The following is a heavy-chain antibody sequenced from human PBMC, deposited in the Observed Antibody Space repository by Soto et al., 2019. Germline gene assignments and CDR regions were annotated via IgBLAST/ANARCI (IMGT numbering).Heavy chain of an antibody. J-gene: IGHJ4*02. CDR3: ARRALPQCINGVCYKDRFWAY. D-gene: IGHD2-8*01. CDR2: IYYSGTT. Sequence: QVQLQESGPGLVKPSQTLSLTCTVSGGSVSSGGYYWSWIRQHPGTGLEWIGYIYYSGTTYFNPSLKSRASISLDTSKNEFSLKLTSVTAADTAVYYCARRALPQCINGVCYKDRFWAYWGQGALVTVSS. V-gene: IGHV4-31*03. CDR1: GGSVSSGGYY.